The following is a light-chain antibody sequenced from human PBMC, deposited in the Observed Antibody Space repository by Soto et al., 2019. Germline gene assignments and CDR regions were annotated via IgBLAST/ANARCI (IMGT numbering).Light chain of an antibody. V-gene: IGLV2-11*01. CDR1: SSDVGGYNY. CDR3: SSFTSRFTFV. J-gene: IGLJ1*01. CDR2: EVT. Sequence: QSVLTQPRSVSGSPGQSVTISCTGTSSDVGGYNYVSWYQQHPGKAPKLMISEVTNRPSGVSDRFSGSKSGNTASLTISGLQAEDEADYYCSSFTSRFTFVFGTGTKVTV.